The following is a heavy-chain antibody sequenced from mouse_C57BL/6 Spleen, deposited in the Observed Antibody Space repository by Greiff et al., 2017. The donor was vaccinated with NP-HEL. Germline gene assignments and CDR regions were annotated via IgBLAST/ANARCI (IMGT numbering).Heavy chain of an antibody. D-gene: IGHD1-1*01. Sequence: QVQLQQPGAELVRPGSSVKLSCKASGYTFTSYWMHWVKQRPIQGLEWIGNIDPSDSATHYNQKFKDKATLTVDKSSSTAYMQLSSLTSEDSAVYYGARWRDTAVVHYFDYWGQGTTLTVSS. V-gene: IGHV1-52*01. CDR1: GYTFTSYW. J-gene: IGHJ2*01. CDR3: ARWRDTAVVHYFDY. CDR2: IDPSDSAT.